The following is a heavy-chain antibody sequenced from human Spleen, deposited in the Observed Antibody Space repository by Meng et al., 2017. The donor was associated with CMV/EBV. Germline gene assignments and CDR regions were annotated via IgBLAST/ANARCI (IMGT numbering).Heavy chain of an antibody. D-gene: IGHD4-23*01. CDR1: GYTFTTYY. V-gene: IGHV1-46*01. Sequence: ASVKVSCKASGYTFTTYYIHRVRQAPGQGLEWMGMINPSGGGTTYTQKFQGRVTMTRDTSTTTVYMELSSLRSEDTAVYYCARGYGGNSPSIWGQGTMVTVSS. CDR2: INPSGGGT. J-gene: IGHJ3*02. CDR3: ARGYGGNSPSI.